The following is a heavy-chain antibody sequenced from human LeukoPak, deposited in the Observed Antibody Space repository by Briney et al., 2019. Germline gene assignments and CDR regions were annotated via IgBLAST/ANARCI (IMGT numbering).Heavy chain of an antibody. V-gene: IGHV7-4-1*02. CDR1: GYTFTSYG. Sequence: ASVKVSCKASGYTFTSYGIHWVRQAPGQGLEWMGWINTNTGNPTYAQGFTGRFVFSLDTSVSTAYLQISSLKAEDTAVYYCASVYCGGDCQTDAFDIWGQGTMVTVSS. J-gene: IGHJ3*02. D-gene: IGHD2-21*02. CDR2: INTNTGNP. CDR3: ASVYCGGDCQTDAFDI.